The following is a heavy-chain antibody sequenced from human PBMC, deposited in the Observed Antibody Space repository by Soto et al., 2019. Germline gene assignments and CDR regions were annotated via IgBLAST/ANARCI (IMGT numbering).Heavy chain of an antibody. D-gene: IGHD2-2*01. Sequence: GGSLRLSCAASGFTFSSYAMSWVRQAPGKGLEWVSAISGSGGSTYYADSVKGRFTISRDNSKNTLYLQMNSLRAEDTAVYYCAKKAGGCSSTSCPYYYYYYYMDVWGKGTTVTVSS. CDR2: ISGSGGST. CDR1: GFTFSSYA. J-gene: IGHJ6*03. CDR3: AKKAGGCSSTSCPYYYYYYYMDV. V-gene: IGHV3-23*01.